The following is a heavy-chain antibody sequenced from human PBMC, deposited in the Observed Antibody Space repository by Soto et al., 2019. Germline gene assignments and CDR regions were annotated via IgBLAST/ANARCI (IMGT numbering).Heavy chain of an antibody. CDR2: IYYSGST. J-gene: IGHJ5*02. V-gene: IGHV4-39*01. CDR3: ARQVPAAIRLGWFDP. CDR1: GGSISRSTYY. D-gene: IGHD2-2*02. Sequence: SETLSLTCTVSGGSISRSTYYWGWIRQPPGKGLEWIGSIYYSGSTYYRPSLKSRVPISVDTSKNQFSLKLSSVTAADTAVYYCARQVPAAIRLGWFDPWGQGTLVTVSS.